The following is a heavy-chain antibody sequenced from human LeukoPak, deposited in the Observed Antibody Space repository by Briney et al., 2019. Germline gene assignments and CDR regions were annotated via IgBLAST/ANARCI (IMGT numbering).Heavy chain of an antibody. CDR3: ARSSEGRYYYDSSGYGYFYYYMDV. CDR2: IYYSGST. CDR1: GGSISSYY. V-gene: IGHV4-59*01. D-gene: IGHD3-22*01. J-gene: IGHJ6*03. Sequence: SETLSLTCTVSGGSISSYYWSWIRQPPGKGLEWIGYIYYSGSTNYNPSFKSRVTISVDTSKNQFSLKLSSVITADTAVYYCARSSEGRYYYDSSGYGYFYYYMDVWGKGTTVTVSS.